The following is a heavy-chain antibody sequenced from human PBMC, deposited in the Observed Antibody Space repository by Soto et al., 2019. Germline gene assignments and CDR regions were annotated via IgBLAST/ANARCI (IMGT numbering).Heavy chain of an antibody. D-gene: IGHD5-18*01. J-gene: IGHJ4*02. CDR2: IYYSGST. CDR3: ARHISGYSYGAFDY. CDR1: GGSISSSSYY. V-gene: IGHV4-39*01. Sequence: QLQLQESGPGLVKPSETLSLTCTVSGGSISSSSYYWGWIRQPPGKGLECIGSIYYSGSTYYNPSLKSRVTISVDTSKNHSSLKLSSVTAADTAVYYCARHISGYSYGAFDYWGQGTLVTVSS.